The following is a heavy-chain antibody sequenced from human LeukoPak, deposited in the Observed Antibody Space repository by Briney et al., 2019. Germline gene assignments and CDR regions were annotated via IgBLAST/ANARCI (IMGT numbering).Heavy chain of an antibody. J-gene: IGHJ3*02. CDR2: IRSKAYGGTT. CDR1: GFTFGDYA. V-gene: IGHV3-49*04. Sequence: GGSLRLSCTASGFTFGDYAMSWVRQAPGKGLEWVGFIRSKAYGGTTEYAASVKGRFTISRDDSKSIAYLQMNSLKTEDTAVYYCTRMKYYYDSSGSHDAFDIWGQGTMVTVSS. D-gene: IGHD3-22*01. CDR3: TRMKYYYDSSGSHDAFDI.